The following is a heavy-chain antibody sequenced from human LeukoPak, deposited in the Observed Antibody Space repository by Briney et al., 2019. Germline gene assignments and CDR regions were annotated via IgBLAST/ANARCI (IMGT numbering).Heavy chain of an antibody. J-gene: IGHJ6*02. CDR3: ARNGGFDQDV. CDR2: ICPRGGI. D-gene: IGHD4-23*01. CDR1: GDSISNNNC. Sequence: PSETLSLTCAVSGDSISNNNCYSWVRQSPGKGLEWIGEICPRGGINYNPSLRSRVMITGDRPKNQFSLYVISVTAADSALYYCARNGGFDQDVWGQGTTVTVSS. V-gene: IGHV4-4*02.